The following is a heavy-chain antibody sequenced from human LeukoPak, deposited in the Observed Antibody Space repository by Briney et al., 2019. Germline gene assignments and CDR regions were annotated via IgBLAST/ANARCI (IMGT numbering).Heavy chain of an antibody. D-gene: IGHD1-26*01. J-gene: IGHJ4*02. V-gene: IGHV3-23*01. Sequence: GGSLRLSCAASGFTVSSNYMSWVRQAPGKRLEWVSAISGSGGSTYYADSVKGRFTISRDNSKNTLYLQMNSLRAEDTAVYYCAKGGVGANPRFFDYWGQGTLVTVSS. CDR1: GFTVSSNY. CDR2: ISGSGGST. CDR3: AKGGVGANPRFFDY.